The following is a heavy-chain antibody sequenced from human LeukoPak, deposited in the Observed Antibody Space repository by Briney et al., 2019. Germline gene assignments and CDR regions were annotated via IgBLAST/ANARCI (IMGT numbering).Heavy chain of an antibody. CDR2: ISGSGAST. CDR1: GFTFSKYT. J-gene: IGHJ4*02. CDR3: AKGSYYDSSGSFYFDY. Sequence: GGSLRLSCVASGFTFSKYTMSWVRQAPGKGLEWVSGISGSGASTYSADFVKGRFTISRDTSKNTLYVQVNSLGTEDTAAYYCAKGSYYDSSGSFYFDYWGQGTLVTVSS. V-gene: IGHV3-23*01. D-gene: IGHD3-22*01.